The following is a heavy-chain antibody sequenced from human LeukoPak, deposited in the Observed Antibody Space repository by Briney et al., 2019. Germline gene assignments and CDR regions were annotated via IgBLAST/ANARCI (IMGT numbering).Heavy chain of an antibody. CDR2: IKSKADGETI. CDR3: STLTSRGLSDS. CDR1: GFTFTNAW. Sequence: GGSLRLSCAASGFTFTNAWMNWVRQAPGKGLEWDGRIKSKADGETIDYAAPVKGRFTFSRDDSKNMLYLQMNSLKSEDTAVYYCSTLTSRGLSDSWGQGTLVTVSS. J-gene: IGHJ4*02. D-gene: IGHD1-20*01. V-gene: IGHV3-15*07.